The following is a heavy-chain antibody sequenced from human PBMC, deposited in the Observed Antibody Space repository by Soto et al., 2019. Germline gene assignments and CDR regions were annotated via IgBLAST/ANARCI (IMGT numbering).Heavy chain of an antibody. CDR2: INAGNGNT. CDR1: GYTFTSYA. D-gene: IGHD4-17*01. V-gene: IGHV1-3*01. J-gene: IGHJ4*02. CDR3: ARDLGPLTTVVTPLDY. Sequence: QVQLVQSGAEVKKPGASVKVSCKASGYTFTSYAMHWVRQAPGQRLEWMGWINAGNGNTKYSQKFQGRVTITRDTSASTAYMELSSLRSEDTAVYYCARDLGPLTTVVTPLDYWGQGTLVTVSS.